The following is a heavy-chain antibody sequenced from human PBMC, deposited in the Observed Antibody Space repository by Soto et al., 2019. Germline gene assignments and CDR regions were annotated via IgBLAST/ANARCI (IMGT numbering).Heavy chain of an antibody. CDR2: IYPNDSDT. CDR1: GYSFTSHW. J-gene: IGHJ4*02. Sequence: PGESLKISCKTSGYSFTSHWIGWVRQMPGKGLEWMGMIYPNDSDTRYSPSFQGHVTISADRSINTAYLQWSSLKASDTAMYYCAMTTSGDHWGPGTLVTVSS. V-gene: IGHV5-51*01. CDR3: AMTTSGDH. D-gene: IGHD1-1*01.